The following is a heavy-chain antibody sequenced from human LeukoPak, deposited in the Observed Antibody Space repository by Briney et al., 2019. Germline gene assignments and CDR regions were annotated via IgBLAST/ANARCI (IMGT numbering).Heavy chain of an antibody. CDR2: IYENGGAT. V-gene: IGHV3-23*01. Sequence: GGSLRLSCVGSGFTFRSHAMSWVRQAPEKGLEFVSGIYENGGATYYADSVKGRFSISRDNSKNTLYLQVDSLRGEDTAVYYCAKDFRIGYSAHFDYWGQGALVTVSS. D-gene: IGHD2-21*01. J-gene: IGHJ4*02. CDR1: GFTFRSHA. CDR3: AKDFRIGYSAHFDY.